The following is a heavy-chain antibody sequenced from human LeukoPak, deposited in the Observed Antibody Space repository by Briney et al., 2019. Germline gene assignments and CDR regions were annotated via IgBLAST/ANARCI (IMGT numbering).Heavy chain of an antibody. V-gene: IGHV4-59*01. CDR3: ARGGYYGSGNDFRFDP. Sequence: SETLSLTCTVSGVSIKSYDWSWVRQPPGKGLECIGYIQYTGRTNYNPSRKSRVTISVETTKSKFSLKLSSVTAADTAIYYCARGGYYGSGNDFRFDPWGQGTLVTVSS. CDR2: IQYTGRT. D-gene: IGHD3-10*01. CDR1: GVSIKSYD. J-gene: IGHJ5*02.